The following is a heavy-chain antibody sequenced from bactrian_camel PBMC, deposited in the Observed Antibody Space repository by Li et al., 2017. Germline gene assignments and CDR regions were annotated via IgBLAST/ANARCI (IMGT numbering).Heavy chain of an antibody. CDR2: VSGNGTP. V-gene: IGHV3S53*01. Sequence: QLVESGGASVETGGSLRLSCKVSGYIANSYCMAWLRQAPGKERELVASVSGNGTPNYAPSVKGRFTVSRDNGKNMLWLQMNDLNTDDTAVYYCAAQTLRVGGPYRCDWRYWGKGTQVTVS. CDR1: GYIANSYC. J-gene: IGHJ4*01. D-gene: IGHD1*01. CDR3: AAQTLRVGGPYRCDWRY.